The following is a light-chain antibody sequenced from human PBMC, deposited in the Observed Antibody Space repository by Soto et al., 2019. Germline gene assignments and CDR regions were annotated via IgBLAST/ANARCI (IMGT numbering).Light chain of an antibody. CDR3: CSYRNTSTRYV. CDR2: EDT. J-gene: IGLJ1*01. V-gene: IGLV2-14*01. Sequence: QSALTQPASASGSPGQSITISCTGTSSDVGGNDFVSWYQQHPGKAPKLMIYEDTNRPSGVSNRFSGAKSGNTSSLTISGRQGEEEADYYYCSYRNTSTRYVFGTGPKLTVL. CDR1: SSDVGGNDF.